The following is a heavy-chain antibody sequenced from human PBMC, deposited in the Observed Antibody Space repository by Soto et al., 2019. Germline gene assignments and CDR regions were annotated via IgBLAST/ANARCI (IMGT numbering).Heavy chain of an antibody. CDR3: ARKVAGVLFDY. CDR2: ISGSSGHT. Sequence: QVQLVQSGVEVKKPGASVKVSCKASGYTFTNYGISWVRQAPGQGLEWMGWISGSSGHTDYAQKLQGRVTMTTDTATSTAYMELRSLRSDDAAVYYCARKVAGVLFDYWGQGTLVTVSS. D-gene: IGHD5-12*01. V-gene: IGHV1-18*01. CDR1: GYTFTNYG. J-gene: IGHJ4*02.